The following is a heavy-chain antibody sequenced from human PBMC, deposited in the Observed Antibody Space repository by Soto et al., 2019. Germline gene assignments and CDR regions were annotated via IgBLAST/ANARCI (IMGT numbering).Heavy chain of an antibody. J-gene: IGHJ6*02. D-gene: IGHD3-22*01. CDR3: ATTDSSGYFWIGVYYGMDV. V-gene: IGHV1-69*06. CDR2: IIPIFGTA. CDR1: GGTFSSYA. Sequence: SVKVSCKASGGTFSSYAISWVRQAPGQGLEWMGGIIPIFGTANYAQKFQGRVTITADKSTSTAYMELSSLRSEDTAVYYCATTDSSGYFWIGVYYGMDVWGQGTTVTVSS.